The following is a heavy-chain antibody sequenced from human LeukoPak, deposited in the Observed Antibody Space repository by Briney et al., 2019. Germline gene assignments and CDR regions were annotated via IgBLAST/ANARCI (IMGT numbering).Heavy chain of an antibody. CDR2: IIPIFGTA. CDR3: ARAGDFWSGYPYYYYYYYMDV. Sequence: GRSLRLSCAASGFTFTDYYMHWVQQAPGKGLEWMGGIIPIFGTANYAQKFQGRVTITTDESTSTAHMELSSLRSEDTAVYYCARAGDFWSGYPYYYYYYYMDVWGKGTTVTVSS. CDR1: GFTFTDYY. V-gene: IGHV1-69*05. J-gene: IGHJ6*03. D-gene: IGHD3-3*01.